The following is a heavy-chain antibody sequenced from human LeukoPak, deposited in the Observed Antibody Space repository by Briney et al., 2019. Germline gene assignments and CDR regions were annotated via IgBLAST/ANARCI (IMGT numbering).Heavy chain of an antibody. CDR2: MYYSGST. CDR3: ARPYYYDSRIDP. Sequence: SQTLSLTCAVSGGSISSGDYYWSWIRQPPGKGLEWIAYMYYSGSTYYNPSLKSRVTMSADTSKNQLSLKLSSVTAADTAVYYCARPYYYDSRIDPWGQGILVTVSS. V-gene: IGHV4-30-4*01. J-gene: IGHJ5*02. D-gene: IGHD3-22*01. CDR1: GGSISSGDYY.